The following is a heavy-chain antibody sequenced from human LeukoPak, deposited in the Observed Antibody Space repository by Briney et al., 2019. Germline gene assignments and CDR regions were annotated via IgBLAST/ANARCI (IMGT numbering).Heavy chain of an antibody. CDR2: IYSGGST. V-gene: IGHV3-66*01. D-gene: IGHD2-2*01. CDR3: ARAGRDCSSTSCYGY. J-gene: IGHJ4*02. CDR1: GFTVSSNY. Sequence: GGSLRLSCAASGFTVSSNYMSWVRQAPGKGLEWVSVIYSGGSTYYADSVKGRFTISRDNSKNTLYLQMNNLRAEDTAVYYCARAGRDCSSTSCYGYWGQGTLVTVSS.